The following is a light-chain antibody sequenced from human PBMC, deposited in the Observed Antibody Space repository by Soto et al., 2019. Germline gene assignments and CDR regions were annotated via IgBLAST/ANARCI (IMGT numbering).Light chain of an antibody. CDR1: SSNIGAGYD. V-gene: IGLV1-40*01. CDR2: DNN. J-gene: IGLJ1*01. CDR3: GTWDSSLSAGL. Sequence: QSVLTQQPSVSGAPGQRVTISCTGSSSNIGAGYDVHWYQQLPGTAPKLLIYDNNNRPSGVPDRFSGSKSGTSATLGITGLQTGDEADYYCGTWDSSLSAGLFGTGTKVTVL.